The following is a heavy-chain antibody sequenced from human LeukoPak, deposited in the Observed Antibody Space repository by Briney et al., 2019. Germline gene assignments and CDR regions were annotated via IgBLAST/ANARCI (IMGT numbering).Heavy chain of an antibody. CDR2: ISYDGSNK. V-gene: IGHV3-30*04. CDR3: AKGPSIAAAGYGDY. J-gene: IGHJ4*02. CDR1: GFTFSSYA. Sequence: PGGSLRLSCAASGFTFSSYAIHWVRQAPGKGLQWVAFISYDGSNKCYADSVTGRFTISRDNSKNTLYLQMNSLRAEDTAVYYCAKGPSIAAAGYGDYWGQGTLVTVSS. D-gene: IGHD6-13*01.